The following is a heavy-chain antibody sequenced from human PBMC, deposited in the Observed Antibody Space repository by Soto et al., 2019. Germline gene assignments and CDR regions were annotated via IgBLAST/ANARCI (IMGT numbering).Heavy chain of an antibody. CDR2: ISGSGGST. J-gene: IGHJ4*02. CDR3: ARRSSSWSFDY. Sequence: EVQLLESGGGLVQPGGSLRLSCAASGFTFSSYAMSWVRQAPGKGLEWVSVISGSGGSTYYADSVKGRFTISRDNSKNTRYRQMNSRRAEDTAVYYCARRSSSWSFDYWGQGTLVTVSS. D-gene: IGHD6-13*01. V-gene: IGHV3-23*01. CDR1: GFTFSSYA.